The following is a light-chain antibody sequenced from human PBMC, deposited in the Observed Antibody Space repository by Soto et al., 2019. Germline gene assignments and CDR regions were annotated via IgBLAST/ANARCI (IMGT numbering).Light chain of an antibody. CDR1: SSDVGSYNL. J-gene: IGLJ3*02. Sequence: QSVLTQPASVSGSPGPSITISCTGTSSDVGSYNLVSWYQQHPGKAPKLMIYEGSKRPSGVSNRFSGSKSGNTASLTISGLQAEDEADYYCCSYAGSWVFGGGTKLTVL. CDR3: CSYAGSWV. CDR2: EGS. V-gene: IGLV2-23*01.